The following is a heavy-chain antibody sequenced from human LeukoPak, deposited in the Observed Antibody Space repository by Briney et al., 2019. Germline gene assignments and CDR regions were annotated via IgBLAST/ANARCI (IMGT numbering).Heavy chain of an antibody. CDR1: GVSISSSNW. V-gene: IGHV4-4*02. D-gene: IGHD1-26*01. J-gene: IGHJ1*01. Sequence: SGTLSLTCAVSGVSISSSNWWSWVRQPPGKGLEWIGEIYHSGSTNYNPSLKSRVTISVDKSKNQFSLKLSSVTAADTAVYYCARDRRPVGATTGYFQHWGQGTLVTVSS. CDR3: ARDRRPVGATTGYFQH. CDR2: IYHSGST.